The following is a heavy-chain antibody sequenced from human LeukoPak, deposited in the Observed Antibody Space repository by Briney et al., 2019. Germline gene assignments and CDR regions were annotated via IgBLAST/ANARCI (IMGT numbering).Heavy chain of an antibody. Sequence: GGSLRLSCTASGFTFSSYWMTWVRQAPGKGLEWVANIKQDGSEKYYVDSVKGRFTISRDNAKSSLYLQMDSLRAEDTAVYYCARAIGKSEGYWGQGTLVTVSS. J-gene: IGHJ4*02. CDR2: IKQDGSEK. CDR3: ARAIGKSEGY. CDR1: GFTFSSYW. V-gene: IGHV3-7*01. D-gene: IGHD4-23*01.